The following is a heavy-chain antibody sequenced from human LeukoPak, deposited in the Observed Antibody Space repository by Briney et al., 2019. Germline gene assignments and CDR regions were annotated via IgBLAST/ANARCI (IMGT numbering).Heavy chain of an antibody. V-gene: IGHV1-2*02. CDR2: INPNSGGT. Sequence: ASVKVSCKASGYTFTAYYIHWVRQAPGQGLEWMGWINPNSGGTKYAQKFQGRAPMTGDASIRTAYMELRSLRSDDTAVYYCARVGGELFVGARGFDPWGQGTLVTVSS. D-gene: IGHD3-10*01. CDR3: ARVGGELFVGARGFDP. CDR1: GYTFTAYY. J-gene: IGHJ5*02.